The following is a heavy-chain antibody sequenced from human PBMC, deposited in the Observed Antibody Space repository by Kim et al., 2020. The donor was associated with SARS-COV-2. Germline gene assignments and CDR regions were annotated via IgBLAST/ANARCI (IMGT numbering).Heavy chain of an antibody. J-gene: IGHJ3*01. V-gene: IGHV1-18*01. CDR2: INGYNGKT. CDR3: ARVRGCGSSCYSFDV. Sequence: ASVKVSCKASGYIFTTYAIPWVRQAPGQGLEWMGYINGYNGKTEYAQKFQGRVTITTDTSTSTAYMELSSLRSEDTAMYYCARVRGCGSSCYSFDVW. CDR1: GYIFTTYA. D-gene: IGHD2-15*01.